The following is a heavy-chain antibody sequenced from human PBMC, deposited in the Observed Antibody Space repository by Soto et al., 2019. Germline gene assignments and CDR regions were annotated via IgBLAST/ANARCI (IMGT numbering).Heavy chain of an antibody. CDR3: ARAYYDILTGYPRHFDY. Sequence: VSVKVSCKASGYTFTNSGISWVRQAPGQGLEWMGWISTDNGNTNYAQHLQGRVSMTTDTSTSTAYMELSSLRSEDTAVYYCARAYYDILTGYPRHFDYWGQGTQVTVSS. CDR2: ISTDNGNT. CDR1: GYTFTNSG. D-gene: IGHD3-9*01. J-gene: IGHJ4*02. V-gene: IGHV1-18*01.